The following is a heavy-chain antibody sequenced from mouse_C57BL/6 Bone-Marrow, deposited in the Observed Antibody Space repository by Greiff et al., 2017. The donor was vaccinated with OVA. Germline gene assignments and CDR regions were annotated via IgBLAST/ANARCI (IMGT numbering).Heavy chain of an antibody. V-gene: IGHV7-1*01. Sequence: EVKLVESGGGLVQSGRSLRLSCATSGFTFSDFYMEWVRQAPGKGLEWIAASRNKANDYTTEYSASVKGRFIVSRDTSPSILYLQMNALRAEDTAIYYCARDVRLAMDYWGQGTSVTVSS. CDR2: SRNKANDYTT. CDR3: ARDVRLAMDY. CDR1: GFTFSDFY. J-gene: IGHJ4*01.